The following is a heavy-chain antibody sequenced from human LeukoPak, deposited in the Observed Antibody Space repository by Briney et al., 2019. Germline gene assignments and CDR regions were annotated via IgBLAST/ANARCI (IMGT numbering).Heavy chain of an antibody. CDR2: INSDGSST. CDR1: GFTFSSYW. Sequence: GGSLRLSCAASGFTFSSYWMHWVRQAPGKGLVWVSRINSDGSSTSYADSVKGRFTISRDNAKNTLYLQMNSLRAEDTAVYYCAREWGTVTTYYGMDVRGQGTTVTVSS. V-gene: IGHV3-74*01. D-gene: IGHD4-11*01. CDR3: AREWGTVTTYYGMDV. J-gene: IGHJ6*02.